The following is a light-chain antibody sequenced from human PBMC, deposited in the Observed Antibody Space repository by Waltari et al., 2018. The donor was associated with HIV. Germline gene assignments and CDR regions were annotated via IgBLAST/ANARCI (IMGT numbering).Light chain of an antibody. CDR1: NIGSKS. V-gene: IGLV3-21*02. CDR3: QVWDSSSDDWV. J-gene: IGLJ3*02. Sequence: SYVLAQPPSVSGAPGQTARITCGGDNIGSKSVHWYQQKPGQAPLLVVYDDSDRPSGIPERFSGSNSGNTATLTISRVEAGDEADYYCQVWDSSSDDWVFGGGTKVTVL. CDR2: DDS.